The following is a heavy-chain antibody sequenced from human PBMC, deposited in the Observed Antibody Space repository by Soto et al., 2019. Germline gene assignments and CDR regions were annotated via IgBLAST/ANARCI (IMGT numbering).Heavy chain of an antibody. CDR3: ARLVDTAMVKGFDP. D-gene: IGHD5-18*01. Sequence: XXTLSLRYTVSGGSISSSGDYWGLIRQPPGKGLERLGSIYYSGSTYYTPPRKRRFTISADTSKNQFSLKLSSVTAADTAVYYCARLVDTAMVKGFDPWRQRTPVTASS. J-gene: IGHJ5*02. CDR2: IYYSGST. CDR1: GGSISSSGDY. V-gene: IGHV4-39*01.